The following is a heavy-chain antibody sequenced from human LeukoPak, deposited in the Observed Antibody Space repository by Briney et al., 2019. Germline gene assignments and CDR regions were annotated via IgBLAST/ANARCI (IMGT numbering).Heavy chain of an antibody. J-gene: IGHJ4*02. Sequence: ASVKVSCKASDYTFTSYGISWVRQAPGQGLEWMGWISAYNGNTNYAQKLQGRVTMTTDTSTSTAYMELRSLRSDDTAVYYCVRESISYDYVWGSYRYNDYWGQGTLVTVSS. CDR1: DYTFTSYG. V-gene: IGHV1-18*01. CDR3: VRESISYDYVWGSYRYNDY. CDR2: ISAYNGNT. D-gene: IGHD3-16*02.